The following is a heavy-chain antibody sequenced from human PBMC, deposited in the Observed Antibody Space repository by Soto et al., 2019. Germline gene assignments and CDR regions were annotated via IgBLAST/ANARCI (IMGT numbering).Heavy chain of an antibody. CDR1: GGSISSGGYY. Sequence: KASETLSLTCTVSGGSISSGGYYWSWIRQHPGKGLGWIGYIYYSGSTYYNPSLKSRVTISVDTSKNQFSLKLSSVTAADTAVYYCARGVVVVPAAMSYWFDPWGQGTLVTVSS. CDR2: IYYSGST. D-gene: IGHD2-2*01. CDR3: ARGVVVVPAAMSYWFDP. V-gene: IGHV4-31*03. J-gene: IGHJ5*02.